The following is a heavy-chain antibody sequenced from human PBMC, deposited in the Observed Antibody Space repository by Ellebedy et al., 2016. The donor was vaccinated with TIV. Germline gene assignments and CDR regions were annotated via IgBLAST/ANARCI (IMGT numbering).Heavy chain of an antibody. V-gene: IGHV4-59*12. CDR1: GGSISSYY. CDR3: ARKPKWDYGDYGYYFDS. D-gene: IGHD4-17*01. CDR2: IYYSGST. J-gene: IGHJ4*02. Sequence: SETLSLXXTVSGGSISSYYWSWIRQPPGKGLEWIGYIYYSGSTNYNPSLKSRVTISVDTSKNQFSLRLSSVTAADTAMYYCARKPKWDYGDYGYYFDSWGQGTLVTVST.